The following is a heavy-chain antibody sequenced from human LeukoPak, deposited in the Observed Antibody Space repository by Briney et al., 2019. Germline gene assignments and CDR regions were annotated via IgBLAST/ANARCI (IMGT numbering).Heavy chain of an antibody. D-gene: IGHD3-16*02. CDR2: IKEDDSEI. J-gene: IGHJ4*02. CDR3: VKDGRYLDY. V-gene: IGHV3-7*04. Sequence: PGGSLRLSCAASGFAFGGSWMSWVRQAPGKGLEWVANIKEDDSEIYYVDSAKGRFTISRDNAKTSVYLQMNSLRADDTAIYYCVKDGRYLDYWGQGTLVTVS. CDR1: GFAFGGSW.